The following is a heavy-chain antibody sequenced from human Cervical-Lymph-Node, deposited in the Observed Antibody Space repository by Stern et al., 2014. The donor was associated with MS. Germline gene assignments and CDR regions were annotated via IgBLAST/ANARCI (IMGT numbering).Heavy chain of an antibody. V-gene: IGHV1-69*01. J-gene: IGHJ4*02. D-gene: IGHD3-3*01. CDR1: GDTFSTYA. CDR3: ARGSAYFDFWSTYYGHFEY. Sequence: QVQLVQSGAEVKKPGSSVKVSCKASGDTFSTYAINWLRQAPGQGLEWIGGILPLFNAPNYAQHFQGRVTITADEATSTAYMELSSLRSDDTAVYYCARGSAYFDFWSTYYGHFEYWGQGTLITVSS. CDR2: ILPLFNAP.